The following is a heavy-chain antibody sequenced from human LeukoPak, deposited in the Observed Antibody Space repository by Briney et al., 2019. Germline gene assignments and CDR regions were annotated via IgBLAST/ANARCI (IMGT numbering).Heavy chain of an antibody. CDR2: ISYDGSNK. J-gene: IGHJ4*02. CDR1: GFTFSSYA. V-gene: IGHV3-30*01. D-gene: IGHD6-6*01. CDR3: ARDGGAARDSDY. Sequence: GGSLRLSCAASGFTFSSYAMHWVRQAPGKGLEWVAVISYDGSNKYYADSVKGRFTISRDNSKNTLYLQMNSLRAEDTAVYYCARDGGAARDSDYWGQGTLVTVSS.